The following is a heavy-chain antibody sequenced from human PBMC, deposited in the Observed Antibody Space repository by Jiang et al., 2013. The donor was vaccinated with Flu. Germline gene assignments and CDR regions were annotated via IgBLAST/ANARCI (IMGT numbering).Heavy chain of an antibody. CDR1: GGSISSSSYY. CDR2: IYYSGST. CDR3: ARHPSYNWNDPTTTINWYFDL. J-gene: IGHJ2*01. Sequence: LLKPSETLSLTCTVSGGSISSSSYYWGWIRQPPGKGLEWIGSIYYSGSTYYNPSLKSRVTISVDTSKNQFSLKLSSVTAADTAVYYCARHPSYNWNDPTTTINWYFDLWGRGTLVTVSS. D-gene: IGHD1-20*01. V-gene: IGHV4-39*01.